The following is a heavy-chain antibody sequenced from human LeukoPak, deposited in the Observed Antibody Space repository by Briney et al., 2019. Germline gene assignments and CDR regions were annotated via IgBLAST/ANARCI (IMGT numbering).Heavy chain of an antibody. J-gene: IGHJ4*02. D-gene: IGHD5-18*01. V-gene: IGHV1-2*02. CDR3: ARDRIRGYSYATPGL. Sequence: ASVKVSCKASGHTFTGYYMHWVRQAPGQGLERMGWISSNSGGTNYAQKFQGRVTMTRDTSISTAYMELSRLRSDDTAVYYCARDRIRGYSYATPGLWGQGTLVTVST. CDR1: GHTFTGYY. CDR2: ISSNSGGT.